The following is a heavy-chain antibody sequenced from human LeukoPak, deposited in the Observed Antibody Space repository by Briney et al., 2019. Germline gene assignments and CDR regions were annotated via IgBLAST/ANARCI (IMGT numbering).Heavy chain of an antibody. CDR1: GFTFSNYG. D-gene: IGHD3-16*02. Sequence: GGSLRLSCAASGFTFSNYGMHWVRQAPGKGLEWVAVIWYDGSNKYYADSVKGRFTISRDNSKNTLYLQMNGLKTEDTAVYYCAREGSIVARTDYWGQGALVIVSS. V-gene: IGHV3-33*01. J-gene: IGHJ4*02. CDR3: AREGSIVARTDY. CDR2: IWYDGSNK.